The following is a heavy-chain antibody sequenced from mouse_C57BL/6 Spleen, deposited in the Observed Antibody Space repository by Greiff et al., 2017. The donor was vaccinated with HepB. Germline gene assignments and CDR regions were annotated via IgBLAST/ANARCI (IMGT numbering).Heavy chain of an antibody. J-gene: IGHJ4*01. Sequence: QVQLQQSGPELVKPGASVKISCKASGYAFSSSWMNWVKQRPGKGLEWIGRIYPGDGDTNYNGKFKGKATLTADKSSSTAYMQLSRLTSEDSAVYFCALYDYEPYAMDYWGQGTSVTVSS. CDR3: ALYDYEPYAMDY. CDR2: IYPGDGDT. V-gene: IGHV1-82*01. CDR1: GYAFSSSW. D-gene: IGHD2-4*01.